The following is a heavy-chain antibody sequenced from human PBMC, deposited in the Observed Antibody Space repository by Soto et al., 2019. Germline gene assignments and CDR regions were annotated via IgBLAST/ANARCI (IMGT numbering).Heavy chain of an antibody. Sequence: PSETLSLTCAVYGGSFSGYYWNWVRQPPGKGLEWIGKIKHSGGTHYNPSLKFRVSISVDTSKNQVSLRLTSVTAADTAVYYCARAYDYGDPRDALDTWGQGTMVTVSS. CDR1: GGSFSGYY. D-gene: IGHD4-17*01. V-gene: IGHV4-34*01. CDR3: ARAYDYGDPRDALDT. CDR2: IKHSGGT. J-gene: IGHJ3*02.